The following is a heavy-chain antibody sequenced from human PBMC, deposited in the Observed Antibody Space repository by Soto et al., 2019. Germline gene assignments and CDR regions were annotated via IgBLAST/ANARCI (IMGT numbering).Heavy chain of an antibody. CDR1: GYTFTSYG. CDR2: ISAYNGNT. D-gene: IGHD3-22*01. V-gene: IGHV1-18*01. Sequence: ASVKVSCKASGYTFTSYGISWVRQAPGQGLEWMGWISAYNGNTNYAQKLQGRVTMTTDTSTSTAYMELRSLRSDDTAVYYCARDRWGGAITMIPGMDVWGQGTTVTVSS. J-gene: IGHJ6*02. CDR3: ARDRWGGAITMIPGMDV.